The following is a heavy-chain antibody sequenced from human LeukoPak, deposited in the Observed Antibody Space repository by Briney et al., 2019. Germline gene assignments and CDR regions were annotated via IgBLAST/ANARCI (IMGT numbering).Heavy chain of an antibody. V-gene: IGHV1-46*02. D-gene: IGHD1-1*01. CDR2: INPSGRSA. Sequence: ASVKVSCKASPYTFNKYYIHWVRQAPGQGLEWMGVINPSGRSASYAQRFQGKVTMTRDTSTGTVYMDLSSLTSEDTAVYYCARDSVELERRNWFDPWGQGTLVTVSS. J-gene: IGHJ5*02. CDR1: PYTFNKYY. CDR3: ARDSVELERRNWFDP.